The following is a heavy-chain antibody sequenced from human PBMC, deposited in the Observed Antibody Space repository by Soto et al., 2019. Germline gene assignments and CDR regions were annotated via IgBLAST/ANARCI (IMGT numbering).Heavy chain of an antibody. D-gene: IGHD3-3*02. CDR3: ARDRRYYHFWSGYQNERPYGMDV. J-gene: IGHJ6*02. CDR1: GGSFSSYY. CDR2: INHSGGT. V-gene: IGHV4-34*01. Sequence: SETLSLTCAVYGGSFSSYYWTWIRQAPGKGLEWIGEINHSGGTNYNSSLKSRVTISVDTSKNQFSLILYSVTAADTAVYYCARDRRYYHFWSGYQNERPYGMDVWGHGTTVTVSS.